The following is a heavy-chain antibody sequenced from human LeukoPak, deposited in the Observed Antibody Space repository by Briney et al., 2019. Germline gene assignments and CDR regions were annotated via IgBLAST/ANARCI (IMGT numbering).Heavy chain of an antibody. CDR2: ISGSGGST. V-gene: IGHV3-23*01. D-gene: IGHD3-10*01. CDR1: GFTFSSYA. CDR3: ARLYLWFGDEHYYYMDV. J-gene: IGHJ6*03. Sequence: GGSLRLSCAASGFTFSSYAMSWVRQAPGKGLEWVSAISGSGGSTYYADSVKGRFTISRDNSKNTLYLQMNSLRAEDTAVYYCARLYLWFGDEHYYYMDVWGKGTTVTVSS.